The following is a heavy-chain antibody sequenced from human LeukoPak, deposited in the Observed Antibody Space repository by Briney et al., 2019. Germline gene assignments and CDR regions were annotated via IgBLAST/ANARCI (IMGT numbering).Heavy chain of an antibody. CDR1: GFTFSYYW. D-gene: IGHD3-22*01. CDR2: INSDGSST. Sequence: PGGSLRLSCAASGFTFSYYWMHWVRHAPGKGLVWVSRINSDGSSTSYADSVKGRFTMSRDNAKNTVYLQMNSLRAEDTAVYYCAKTMYYYDSSGLDYWGQGTLVTVSS. J-gene: IGHJ4*02. CDR3: AKTMYYYDSSGLDY. V-gene: IGHV3-74*01.